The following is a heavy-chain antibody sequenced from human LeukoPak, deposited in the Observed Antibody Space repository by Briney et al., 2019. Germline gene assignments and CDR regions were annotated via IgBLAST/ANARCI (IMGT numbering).Heavy chain of an antibody. J-gene: IGHJ5*02. D-gene: IGHD3-9*01. CDR2: TYYRSTLYN. Sequence: SQTLSLTCAISGDSVSSNSVTWNWIRQSPSRGLEWLGRTYYRSTLYNDYAVSVRGRITVNPDTFKNQFSLHLISVTPEDTAVYYCARRLAQYDCFDPWGQGILVTVSS. CDR1: GDSVSSNSVT. V-gene: IGHV6-1*01. CDR3: ARRLAQYDCFDP.